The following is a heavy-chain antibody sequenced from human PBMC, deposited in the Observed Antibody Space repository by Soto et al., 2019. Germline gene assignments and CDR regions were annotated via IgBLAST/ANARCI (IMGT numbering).Heavy chain of an antibody. V-gene: IGHV3-20*03. Sequence: PGGSLGLSSAASGFTFDDYGMSWVRQAPGKGLEWVSGINWEGDSTGYADSVKGRFTISRDNAKNSLYLQMNSLRVEDTALYYCVRGGYYDSSGFNASDPWGQGTPVTVSS. D-gene: IGHD3-22*01. CDR2: INWEGDST. J-gene: IGHJ5*02. CDR1: GFTFDDYG. CDR3: VRGGYYDSSGFNASDP.